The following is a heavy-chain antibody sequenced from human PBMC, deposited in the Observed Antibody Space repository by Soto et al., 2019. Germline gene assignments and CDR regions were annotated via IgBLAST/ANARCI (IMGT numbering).Heavy chain of an antibody. V-gene: IGHV5-51*01. CDR1: GYSFTTYW. CDR2: IYPGDSDA. J-gene: IGHJ4*02. D-gene: IGHD1-1*01. Sequence: PGESLKISCTGSGYSFTTYWIGWVRQMPGKGLEWMGIIYPGDSDARYSPSFQGQVTISADKSINTAYLEWSSLKASDTAMYYCARRWQLAYFDYWGQGAPVPVCS. CDR3: ARRWQLAYFDY.